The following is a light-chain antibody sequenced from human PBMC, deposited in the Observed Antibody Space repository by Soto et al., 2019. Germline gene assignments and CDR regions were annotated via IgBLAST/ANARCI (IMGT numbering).Light chain of an antibody. CDR1: QSVSSN. J-gene: IGKJ3*01. Sequence: EIVMTQSPATLSVSPGERATLSCRASQSVSSNLAWYQQKPGQAPRLLIYGASTRATGIPARFSGSGSGTEFTRTSSSRQSEDFAVYYCQQYNNWPFTCGPGTKVDIK. CDR2: GAS. V-gene: IGKV3-15*01. CDR3: QQYNNWPFT.